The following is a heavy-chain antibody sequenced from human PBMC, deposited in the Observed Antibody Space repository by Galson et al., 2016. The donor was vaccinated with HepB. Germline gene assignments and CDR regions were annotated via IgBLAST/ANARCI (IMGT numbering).Heavy chain of an antibody. CDR2: INTDNGNT. Sequence: SVKVSCKASGYTFTGYYMNWVRQAPGQGLEWMGWINTDNGNTDYAEKFQGRVTMTRDTASNTAYMELRRVRVDDTAVYYCATRGYCRDSYCSSMGQYLYHYEDVWGKGTPVIVSS. J-gene: IGHJ6*03. CDR3: ATRGYCRDSYCSSMGQYLYHYEDV. D-gene: IGHD2-15*01. V-gene: IGHV1-2*02. CDR1: GYTFTGYY.